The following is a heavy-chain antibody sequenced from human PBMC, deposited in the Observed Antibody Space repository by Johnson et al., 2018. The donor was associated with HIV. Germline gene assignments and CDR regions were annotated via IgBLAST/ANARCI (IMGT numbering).Heavy chain of an antibody. Sequence: QMQLVESGGGLVQPGGSLRLSCVVSGFTFSDYYMDWVRQAPGKGLEWVSYISGSGSTIYYADSVKGRFTISRDNAKNSLYLQMNGLRAEDTAVYYCAREPGYSSGPDAFDLWGQGTMVTVSS. J-gene: IGHJ3*01. D-gene: IGHD6-19*01. CDR2: ISGSGSTI. CDR3: AREPGYSSGPDAFDL. CDR1: GFTFSDYY. V-gene: IGHV3-11*04.